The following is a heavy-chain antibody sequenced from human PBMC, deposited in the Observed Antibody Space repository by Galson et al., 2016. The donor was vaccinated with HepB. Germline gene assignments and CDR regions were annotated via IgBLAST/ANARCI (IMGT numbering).Heavy chain of an antibody. D-gene: IGHD1-26*01. CDR1: GFTVSNNF. CDR2: IYSGGDT. J-gene: IGHJ5*02. V-gene: IGHV3-53*01. Sequence: SLRLSCAASGFTVSNNFMTWVRQAPGEGLEYVSLIYSGGDTHYAESVRGRFTISRDSSENTLYLQMNSLRAEDTAVYYCGRNVGPLGPGTLVTVSS. CDR3: GRNVGP.